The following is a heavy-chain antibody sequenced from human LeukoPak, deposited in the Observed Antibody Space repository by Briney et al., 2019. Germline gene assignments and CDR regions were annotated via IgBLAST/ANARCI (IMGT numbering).Heavy chain of an antibody. D-gene: IGHD2-15*01. CDR1: GYTLTELS. J-gene: IGHJ3*02. CDR2: FDPEDGET. CDR3: ATVPTRRVADHDAFDI. V-gene: IGHV1-24*01. Sequence: ASVKVSCKVSGYTLTELSMHWVRQAPGKGLEWMGGFDPEDGETIYAQKFQGRVTMTEDTSTDTAYMELSSLRSEDTAVYYCATVPTRRVADHDAFDIWGQGTMVTVSS.